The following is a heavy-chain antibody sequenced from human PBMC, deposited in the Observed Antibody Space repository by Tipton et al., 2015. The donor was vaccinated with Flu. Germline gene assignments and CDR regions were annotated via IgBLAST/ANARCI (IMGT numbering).Heavy chain of an antibody. J-gene: IGHJ4*02. Sequence: AASGFTFSDYWMAWVRQAPGKGLEWVANIKPDESERYYVASVKGRFTISRDNAKNSLFLQMNILRADDTAVYYCVRKGFGDYWGQGILVTVSS. CDR3: VRKGFGDY. V-gene: IGHV3-7*01. D-gene: IGHD3-10*01. CDR2: IKPDESER. CDR1: GFTFSDYW.